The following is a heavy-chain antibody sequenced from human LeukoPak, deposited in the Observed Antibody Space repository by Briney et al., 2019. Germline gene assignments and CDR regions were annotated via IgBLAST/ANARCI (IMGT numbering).Heavy chain of an antibody. Sequence: GGSLRLSCAASGFTSSSYAITWVRQAPGKGLEWVSVISGSGDSTYYADSVKGRFTISRDNSKNTLYLQMNSLRAEDTAIYCCAKHWNYDILTGYSPHFDYWGQGTLVTVS. D-gene: IGHD3-9*01. J-gene: IGHJ4*02. CDR3: AKHWNYDILTGYSPHFDY. CDR1: GFTSSSYA. CDR2: ISGSGDST. V-gene: IGHV3-23*01.